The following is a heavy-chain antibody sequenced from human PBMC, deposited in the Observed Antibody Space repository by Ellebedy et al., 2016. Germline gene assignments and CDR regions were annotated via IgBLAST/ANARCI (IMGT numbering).Heavy chain of an antibody. CDR1: GGSFSGYY. Sequence: SETLSLTXAVYGGSFSGYYWSWIRQPPGKGLEWIGEINHSGSTNYNPSLKSRVTISVDMSKNQFSLKLSSVTAADTAVYYCARRYSSSWYAKKDAFDIWGQGTMVTVSS. D-gene: IGHD6-13*01. V-gene: IGHV4-34*01. CDR3: ARRYSSSWYAKKDAFDI. J-gene: IGHJ3*02. CDR2: INHSGST.